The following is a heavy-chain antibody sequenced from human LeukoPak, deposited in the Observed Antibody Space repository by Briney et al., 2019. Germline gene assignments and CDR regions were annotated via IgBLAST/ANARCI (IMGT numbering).Heavy chain of an antibody. V-gene: IGHV1-69*05. D-gene: IGHD3-22*01. CDR2: IIPIFGTA. Sequence: SVKVSCKASGGPFSSYAISWVRQAPGQGLEWMGGIIPIFGTANYAQKFQGRVTIATDESTSTAYMELSSLRSEDTAVYYCARARSPSSGYLLRDHNWFDPWGQGTLVTVSS. J-gene: IGHJ5*02. CDR3: ARARSPSSGYLLRDHNWFDP. CDR1: GGPFSSYA.